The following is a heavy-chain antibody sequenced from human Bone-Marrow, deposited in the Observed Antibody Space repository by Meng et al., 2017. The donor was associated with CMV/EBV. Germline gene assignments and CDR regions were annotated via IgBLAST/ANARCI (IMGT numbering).Heavy chain of an antibody. V-gene: IGHV3-30*04. CDR3: ARSGEPEGTYGMDV. CDR1: GFTFSSYA. J-gene: IGHJ6*02. Sequence: GGSLRLSCAASGFTFSSYAMHWVRQAPGKGLEWVAVISYDGSNKYYADSVKGRFTISRDNSKNTLYLQMNSLRAEDTAVYYCARSGEPEGTYGMDVWGQGTTVTVSS. CDR2: ISYDGSNK. D-gene: IGHD1-14*01.